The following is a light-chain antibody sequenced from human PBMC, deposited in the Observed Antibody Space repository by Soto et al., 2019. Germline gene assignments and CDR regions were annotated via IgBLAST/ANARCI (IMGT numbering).Light chain of an antibody. CDR1: SSDVGYYNY. Sequence: QSALTQAASVSGSPGQSITISCTGTSSDVGYYNYVSWYQQNPGKAPKLMIYDVSNRPSGVSNRFSGSKSGNTASLTISGLQAEDEADYYCSSYTSSSTLVFGGGTQLTVL. CDR3: SSYTSSSTLV. V-gene: IGLV2-14*01. CDR2: DVS. J-gene: IGLJ2*01.